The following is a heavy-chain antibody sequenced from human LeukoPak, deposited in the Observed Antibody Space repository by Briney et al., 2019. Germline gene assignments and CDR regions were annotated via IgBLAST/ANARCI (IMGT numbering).Heavy chain of an antibody. Sequence: ASVKVSCKTSGYPFTNYGITWIRQAPGQGLEWMGWISGYNGDTNYAQKLQGRVTLTTDTSTSTAYMDLRSLRSDDTAVYYCARDVRDIVLMVYAKGGLDYWGQGTLVTVSS. J-gene: IGHJ4*02. CDR2: ISGYNGDT. CDR1: GYPFTNYG. V-gene: IGHV1-18*01. D-gene: IGHD2-8*01. CDR3: ARDVRDIVLMVYAKGGLDY.